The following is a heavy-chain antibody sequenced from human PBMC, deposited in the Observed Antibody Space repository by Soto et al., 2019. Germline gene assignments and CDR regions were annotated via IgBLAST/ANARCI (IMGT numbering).Heavy chain of an antibody. CDR1: GGSINNAF. Sequence: KTSETLSLTCLVSGGSINNAFWNWIRHTPGKGLQWVGYIYSTGYAAYNPSLEARATISMDKSRNQVSLRLTSVTAEDTATYYCARGNNWFFFWGQGTPVTVSS. CDR2: IYSTGYA. V-gene: IGHV4-4*08. CDR3: ARGNNWFFF. J-gene: IGHJ5*01.